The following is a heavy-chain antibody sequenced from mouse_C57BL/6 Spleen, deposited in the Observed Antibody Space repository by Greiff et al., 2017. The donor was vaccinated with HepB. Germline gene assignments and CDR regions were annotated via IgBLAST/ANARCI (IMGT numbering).Heavy chain of an antibody. CDR2: IYPGDGDP. V-gene: IGHV1-80*01. Sequence: QVQLQQPGAELVKPGASVKISCKASGYAFSSYWMNWVKQRPGKGLEWIGQIYPGDGDPNYNGKFKGKATLTADKSSSTAYMQLSSLTSEDSAVYCCAGRAGYDAMDYWGQGTSVTVSS. J-gene: IGHJ4*01. CDR1: GYAFSSYW. CDR3: AGRAGYDAMDY.